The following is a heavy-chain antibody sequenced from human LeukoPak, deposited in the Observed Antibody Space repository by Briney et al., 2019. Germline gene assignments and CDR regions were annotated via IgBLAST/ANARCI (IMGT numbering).Heavy chain of an antibody. CDR3: ARGVEPLAANTLAY. Sequence: GGSLRLSCAASGFTVITNDMTWVRQAPGKGLEWVSVLYSDGNTKYADSVQGRFTISRDNSKNILYLEMNSLSPDDTAVYYCARGVEPLAANTLAYWGQGTLVTASS. J-gene: IGHJ4*02. V-gene: IGHV3-53*01. CDR2: LYSDGNT. CDR1: GFTVITND. D-gene: IGHD1-14*01.